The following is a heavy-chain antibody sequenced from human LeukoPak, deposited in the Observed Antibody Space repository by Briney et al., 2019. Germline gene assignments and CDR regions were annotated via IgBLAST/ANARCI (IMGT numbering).Heavy chain of an antibody. CDR2: ISSSSIYI. J-gene: IGHJ3*02. D-gene: IGHD5-24*01. Sequence: PGGSLRLSCAASGFIFSSFEMNWVRQAPGKGLEWVSSISSSSIYIYYADSLKGRFTISRDNAKNSLFLQMNSLRAEDTAVYYCARGRRDGYNLLDAFDIWGQGTVVTVSS. V-gene: IGHV3-21*01. CDR3: ARGRRDGYNLLDAFDI. CDR1: GFIFSSFE.